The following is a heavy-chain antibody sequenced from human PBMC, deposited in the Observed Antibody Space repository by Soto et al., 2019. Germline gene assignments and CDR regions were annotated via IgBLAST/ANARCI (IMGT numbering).Heavy chain of an antibody. CDR2: ISGSGGST. CDR3: TKNQESFEY. V-gene: IGHV3-23*01. J-gene: IGHJ4*02. CDR1: AFTVSSYA. Sequence: GGSLRLSCAASAFTVSSYAMSWFRQAPGKGLEWVSAISGSGGSTYYADSVKGRFTISRDNSKNTLYLQMNSLRAEDTAVYYCTKNQESFEYWGQGTLVGVSS.